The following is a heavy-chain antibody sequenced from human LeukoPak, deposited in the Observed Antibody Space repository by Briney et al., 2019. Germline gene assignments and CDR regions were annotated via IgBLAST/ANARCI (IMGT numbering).Heavy chain of an antibody. V-gene: IGHV3-13*01. CDR2: IGTAGDT. J-gene: IGHJ4*02. D-gene: IGHD2-15*01. CDR1: GFTFSSYD. CDR3: ARQDCSGGSCYFDY. Sequence: GGSLRLSCAASGFTFSSYDMHWVRQATGKGLEWVSAIGTAGDTYYPGSVKGRFTISRENAKNFLYLQMNSLRAGDTAVYYCARQDCSGGSCYFDYWGQGALVTVSS.